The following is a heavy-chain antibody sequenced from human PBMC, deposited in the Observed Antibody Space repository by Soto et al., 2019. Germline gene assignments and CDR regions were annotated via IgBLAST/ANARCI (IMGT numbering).Heavy chain of an antibody. V-gene: IGHV3-73*01. Sequence: PGGSLRLSCAASGFTFSGSAMHWVRQASGKGLEWVGRIRSKANSYATAYAASVKGRFTISRDDSKNTAYLQMNSLKTEDTAVYYCARDLGQQLVRHDYYYYGMDVWGQGTTVTVPS. CDR2: IRSKANSYAT. J-gene: IGHJ6*02. D-gene: IGHD6-13*01. CDR3: ARDLGQQLVRHDYYYYGMDV. CDR1: GFTFSGSA.